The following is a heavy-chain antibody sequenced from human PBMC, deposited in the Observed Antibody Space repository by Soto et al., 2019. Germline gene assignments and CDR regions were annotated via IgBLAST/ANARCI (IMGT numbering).Heavy chain of an antibody. D-gene: IGHD3-9*01. J-gene: IGHJ6*04. CDR3: ASLRYFDLLPYGMDV. CDR1: GGSISSGDYY. Sequence: SETLSLTCTVSGGSISSGDYYWSWIRQPPGKGLEWIGYIYYSGSTYYNPSLKSRVTISVDTSKNQFSLKLSSVTAADTAVYYCASLRYFDLLPYGMDVWGEGTTVTVSS. V-gene: IGHV4-30-4*01. CDR2: IYYSGST.